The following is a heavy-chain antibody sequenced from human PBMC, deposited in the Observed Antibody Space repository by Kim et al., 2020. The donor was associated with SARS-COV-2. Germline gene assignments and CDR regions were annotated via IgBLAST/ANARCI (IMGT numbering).Heavy chain of an antibody. CDR2: N. CDR3: ARAAYNPPIDY. D-gene: IGHD1-20*01. Sequence: NNYNPSLKSRVTISVDTSKTQFSLKLSSVTAADTAVYYCARAAYNPPIDYWGQGTLVTVSS. V-gene: IGHV4-34*01. J-gene: IGHJ4*02.